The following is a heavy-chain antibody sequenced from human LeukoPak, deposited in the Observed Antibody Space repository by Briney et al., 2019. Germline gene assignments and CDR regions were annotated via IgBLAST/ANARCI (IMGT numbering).Heavy chain of an antibody. V-gene: IGHV1-8*03. CDR2: INPDTGVK. Sequence: ASVKVSCKASGYTFTNYHINWVRQASGQGLEWMTWINPDTGVKGYARKFQDRVTITTDTSISTAYMELSSLSSEDTAVYFCARTTSMTASGYDYWGQGTLVSVSS. CDR3: ARTTSMTASGYDY. CDR1: GYTFTNYH. D-gene: IGHD6-25*01. J-gene: IGHJ4*02.